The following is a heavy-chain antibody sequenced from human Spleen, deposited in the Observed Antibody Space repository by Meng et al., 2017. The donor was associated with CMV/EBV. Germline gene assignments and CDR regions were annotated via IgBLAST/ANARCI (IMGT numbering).Heavy chain of an antibody. CDR3: TKGRIAAAGQFDY. Sequence: GESLKISCAASGFTFSSYAMSWVRQAPGKGLEWVSAISGSGSSTYYADSVKGRFTISRDNSKNTLYLQMNSLRAEDTAVYYCTKGRIAAAGQFDYWSQGTLVTVSS. CDR2: ISGSGSST. D-gene: IGHD6-13*01. V-gene: IGHV3-23*01. J-gene: IGHJ4*02. CDR1: GFTFSSYA.